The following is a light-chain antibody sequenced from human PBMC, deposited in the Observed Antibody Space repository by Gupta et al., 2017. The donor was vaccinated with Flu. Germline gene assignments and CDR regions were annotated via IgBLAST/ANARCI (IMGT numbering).Light chain of an antibody. Sequence: EIVLTQSPGTLSLSPGERATLSCRASQSVDSNYLAWHQQKHGQAPRLLIYGASNRATGIPDRFSGSESGTDFTLTISRLEPEDFAVYYCQQDGNSPWTFGQGTKVEIK. V-gene: IGKV3-20*01. CDR2: GAS. CDR3: QQDGNSPWT. CDR1: QSVDSNY. J-gene: IGKJ1*01.